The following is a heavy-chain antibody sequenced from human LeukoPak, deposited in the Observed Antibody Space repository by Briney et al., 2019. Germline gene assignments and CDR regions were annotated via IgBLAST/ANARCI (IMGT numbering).Heavy chain of an antibody. CDR1: GGSISSYY. V-gene: IGHV4-59*01. J-gene: IGHJ4*02. CDR3: ARFDIVDTITAFDY. Sequence: SETLSLTCTVSGGSISSYYWSWIRQPPGKGLEWIGYIYYSGSTNYNPSLKSRVTISVDTSKNQFSLKLSSVTAADKAVYYCARFDIVDTITAFDYWGQGTLVTVSS. D-gene: IGHD5-12*01. CDR2: IYYSGST.